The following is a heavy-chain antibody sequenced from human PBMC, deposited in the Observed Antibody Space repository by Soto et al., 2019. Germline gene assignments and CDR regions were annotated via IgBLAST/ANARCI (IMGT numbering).Heavy chain of an antibody. CDR1: GFTFSDYY. J-gene: IGHJ3*02. CDR3: ARDKGGYSSSKKSETDAFDI. CDR2: ISSSGSTI. D-gene: IGHD6-13*01. V-gene: IGHV3-11*01. Sequence: PGGSLRLSCAASGFTFSDYYMSWIRQAPGKGLEWVSYISSSGSTIYYADSVKGRFTISRDNAKNSLYLQMNSLRAEDTAVSYCARDKGGYSSSKKSETDAFDIWGQGTMVTVSS.